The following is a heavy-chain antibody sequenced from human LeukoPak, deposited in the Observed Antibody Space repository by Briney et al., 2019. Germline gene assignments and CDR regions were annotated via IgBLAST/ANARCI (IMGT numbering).Heavy chain of an antibody. CDR3: ASEGTVLDY. CDR2: ISTKTGHP. CDR1: GYTLTSYA. D-gene: IGHD1-1*01. Sequence: ASVKVSCKASGYTLTSYAMNWVRQAPGQGLEWMGWISTKTGHPTYAQGFTGRFVFSLDTSVSTSYLQISSLKAEDTAVYYCASEGTVLDYWGQGALVTVSS. V-gene: IGHV7-4-1*02. J-gene: IGHJ4*02.